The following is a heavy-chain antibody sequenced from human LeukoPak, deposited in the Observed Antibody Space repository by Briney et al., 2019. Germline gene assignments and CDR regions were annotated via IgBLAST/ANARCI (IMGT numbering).Heavy chain of an antibody. CDR2: IYPGDSDT. D-gene: IGHD6-6*01. CDR3: ARSAAARRGLYFDY. J-gene: IGHJ4*02. V-gene: IGHV5-51*01. CDR1: GDNFSGHW. Sequence: SGESLKISCKGSGDNFSGHWIGWVRQMPGKGLEWMGIIYPGDSDTRYSPSFQGQVTISADNSITTAYLQWSSLKASDTAMYYCARSAAARRGLYFDYWGQGTLVTISS.